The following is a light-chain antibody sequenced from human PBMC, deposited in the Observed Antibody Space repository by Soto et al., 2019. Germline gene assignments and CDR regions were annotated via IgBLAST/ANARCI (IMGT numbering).Light chain of an antibody. V-gene: IGLV1-40*01. J-gene: IGLJ2*01. CDR1: SSNIGAGYD. Sequence: QSVLTQPPSVSGAPGQRVTLSCTGSSSNIGAGYDVHWYPQLPGTAPKLLIYGNSNRPSGVPDPFSGSKSGTSASLAITGLQAEDEAEYYCQSYVSSLRGVVFGGGTKLTVL. CDR2: GNS. CDR3: QSYVSSLRGVV.